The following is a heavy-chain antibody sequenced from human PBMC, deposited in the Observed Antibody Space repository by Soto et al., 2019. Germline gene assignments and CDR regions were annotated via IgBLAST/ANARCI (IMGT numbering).Heavy chain of an antibody. J-gene: IGHJ5*02. CDR2: INPSGGST. CDR1: GYSFTSYS. Sequence: QVQLVQSGAEVKKPGASVKVSCKASGYSFTSYSLHWVRQAPGQGLEWGGRINPSGGSTLYSQKFQGRVSLTRDTSSSTVYMELRSLKSDDTAVYYCARDWGMGCNGGSCYANWFDPWGQGTLVTVSS. V-gene: IGHV1-46*01. D-gene: IGHD2-15*01. CDR3: ARDWGMGCNGGSCYANWFDP.